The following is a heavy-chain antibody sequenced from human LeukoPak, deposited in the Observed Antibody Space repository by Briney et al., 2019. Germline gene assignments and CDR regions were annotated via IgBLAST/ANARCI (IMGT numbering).Heavy chain of an antibody. Sequence: GGSLRLSCAASGFTFSSYWMHWVRHAPGKGLVWVAGIKSDGSIIYYADSVKGRFTITRDNAKHSLYLQMNSLRAADMALSHCAEHRQSSSPAGAFDIWGQGTMVTVSS. CDR3: AEHRQSSSPAGAFDI. D-gene: IGHD6-6*01. J-gene: IGHJ3*02. V-gene: IGHV3-74*01. CDR2: IKSDGSII. CDR1: GFTFSSYW.